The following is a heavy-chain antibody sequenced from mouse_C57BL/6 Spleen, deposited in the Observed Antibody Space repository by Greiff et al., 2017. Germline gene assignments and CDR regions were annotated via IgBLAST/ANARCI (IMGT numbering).Heavy chain of an antibody. CDR2: IDPSDSYT. J-gene: IGHJ1*03. CDR1: GYTFTSYW. Sequence: VQLQQPGAELVRPGTSVKLSCKASGYTFTSYWMHWVKQRPGQGLEWIGVIDPSDSYTNYNQKFKGKATLTVDTSSSTAYMQLSSLTSEDSAVYYCARGRKSSLYFDVWGTGTTVTVSS. CDR3: ARGRKSSLYFDV. V-gene: IGHV1-59*01.